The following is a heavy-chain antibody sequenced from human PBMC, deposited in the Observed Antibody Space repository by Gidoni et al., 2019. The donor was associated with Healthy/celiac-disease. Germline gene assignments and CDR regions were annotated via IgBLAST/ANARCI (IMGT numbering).Heavy chain of an antibody. CDR2: IRSKANSYAT. CDR1: GFTFSGSA. V-gene: IGHV3-73*02. Sequence: EVQLVESGGGLVQPGGSLTLPCAASGFTFSGSAMHWVRQASGKGVEWVGRIRSKANSYATAYAASVKGRFTSSRDDTKNTAYLQMNSLKTEDTAVYYCTRQSDSGSYSGYWGQGTLVTVSS. J-gene: IGHJ4*02. D-gene: IGHD1-26*01. CDR3: TRQSDSGSYSGY.